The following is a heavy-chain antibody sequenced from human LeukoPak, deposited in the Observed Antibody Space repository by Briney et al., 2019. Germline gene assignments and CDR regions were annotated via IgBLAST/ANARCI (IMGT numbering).Heavy chain of an antibody. CDR2: INYNGSST. V-gene: IGHV3-74*01. CDR1: GYTFSSYW. J-gene: IGHJ4*02. Sequence: PGGCLRLSCAASGYTFSSYWMYWVRQAPGKGLVWVSRINYNGSSTAYADSVKGRFTISRDNAKNTLFLQMNSLTAADTAVYYCVRAAYSYGLWGQGTLVTVSS. CDR3: VRAAYSYGL. D-gene: IGHD5-18*01.